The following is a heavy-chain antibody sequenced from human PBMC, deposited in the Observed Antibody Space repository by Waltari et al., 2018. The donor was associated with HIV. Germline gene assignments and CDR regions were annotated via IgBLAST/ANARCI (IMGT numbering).Heavy chain of an antibody. J-gene: IGHJ2*01. CDR1: AGSVSSSSYF. CDR2: IYYTGRA. V-gene: IGHV4-39*01. D-gene: IGHD1-26*01. Sequence: QLQLQESGQGLVKPSETLSLTGTVSAGSVSSSSYFWGWIRQPPGKGLEWIGRIYYTGRAYYNPSLKSRVTISVDTSKNQFSLKVTSVTAADTAVYYCARHALRVGAAYWNFDLWGRGTLVTVSS. CDR3: ARHALRVGAAYWNFDL.